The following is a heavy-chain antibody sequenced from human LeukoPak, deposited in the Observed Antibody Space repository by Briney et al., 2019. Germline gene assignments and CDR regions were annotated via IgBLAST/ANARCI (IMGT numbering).Heavy chain of an antibody. Sequence: SETLSLTCTVSGGSISSGSYYWSWIRQPAGKGLEWIGRIYTSGSTNYNPSLKSRVTISVDTSKNQFSLKLSSVTAADTAVYYCARVVIANWNYGPGYEYWGQGTLVTVSS. CDR1: GGSISSGSYY. D-gene: IGHD1-7*01. V-gene: IGHV4-61*02. J-gene: IGHJ4*02. CDR2: IYTSGST. CDR3: ARVVIANWNYGPGYEY.